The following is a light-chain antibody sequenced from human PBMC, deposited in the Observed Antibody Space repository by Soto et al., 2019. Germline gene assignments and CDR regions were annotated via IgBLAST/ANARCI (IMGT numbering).Light chain of an antibody. CDR2: GAS. Sequence: EVVMTQSPDTLSVSPGETVTLSCRASQSVRSKLAWYQQKPGQAPRLFIYGASTRATTFPARFSGSGSGTDFTLTISSLQSEDFAVYYCQQYNNWPWTFGQGTKVDIK. V-gene: IGKV3-15*01. J-gene: IGKJ1*01. CDR1: QSVRSK. CDR3: QQYNNWPWT.